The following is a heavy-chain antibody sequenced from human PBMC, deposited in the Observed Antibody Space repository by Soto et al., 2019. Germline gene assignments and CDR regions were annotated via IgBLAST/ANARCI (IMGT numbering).Heavy chain of an antibody. CDR2: IYYSGST. CDR3: ARDGGSYSSSWYRGEYYYYGMDV. J-gene: IGHJ6*02. CDR1: GGSISSGGYY. V-gene: IGHV4-31*03. D-gene: IGHD6-13*01. Sequence: SETLSLTCTVSGGSISSGGYYWSWIRQHPGKGLEWIGYIYYSGSTYYNPSLKSRVTISVDTSKNQFSLKLSSVTAADTAVYYCARDGGSYSSSWYRGEYYYYGMDVWGQGTTVTVSS.